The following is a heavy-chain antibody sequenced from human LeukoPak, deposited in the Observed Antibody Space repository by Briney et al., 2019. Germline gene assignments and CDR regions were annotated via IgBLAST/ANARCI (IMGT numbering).Heavy chain of an antibody. Sequence: GGSLRLSCAASGFTLSRDSMNWVRQAPGKGLEWISYISYDSGIRYYADSVRGRFTISRDNAKNSLYLQMHSLRAEDTAVYYCVRDNPRCCGVIPAKIDDYWAREPWSPPPQ. CDR2: ISYDSGIR. CDR1: GFTLSRDS. J-gene: IGHJ4*02. CDR3: VRDNPRCCGVIPAKIDDY. D-gene: IGHD2-15*01. V-gene: IGHV3-48*01.